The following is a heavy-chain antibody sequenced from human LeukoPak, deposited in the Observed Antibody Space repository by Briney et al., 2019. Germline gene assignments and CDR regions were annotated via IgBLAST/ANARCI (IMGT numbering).Heavy chain of an antibody. CDR3: TAPRNTIDY. Sequence: GGSLRLSCVASGFTFSNAWMSWVRQAPGKGLEWVGRIKSRTDGGKTDYAAPVTGRFTISRDDSKNTVYLQINSLKIEDSAIYYCTAPRNTIDYWGQGTLVSVSS. V-gene: IGHV3-15*01. J-gene: IGHJ4*02. D-gene: IGHD2-2*01. CDR2: IKSRTDGGKT. CDR1: GFTFSNAW.